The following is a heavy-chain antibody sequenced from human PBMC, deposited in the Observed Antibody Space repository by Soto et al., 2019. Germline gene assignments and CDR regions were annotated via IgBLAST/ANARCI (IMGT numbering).Heavy chain of an antibody. V-gene: IGHV1-58*01. D-gene: IGHD3-22*01. J-gene: IGHJ3*02. CDR2: IVVGSGNT. CDR3: AAVYYDSSGYYLPLAFDI. CDR1: GFTFTSSA. Sequence: GASVKVFCKASGFTFTSSAVQWVRQARGQRLEWIGWIVVGSGNTNYAQKFQERVTITRDMSTSTAYMELSSLRSEDTAVYYCAAVYYDSSGYYLPLAFDIWGQGTMVTVSS.